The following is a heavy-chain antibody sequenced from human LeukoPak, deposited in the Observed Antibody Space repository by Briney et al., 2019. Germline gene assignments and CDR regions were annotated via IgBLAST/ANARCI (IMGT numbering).Heavy chain of an antibody. D-gene: IGHD6-13*01. Sequence: GGSLRLSCAASGFTFSSYSMNWVRQAPGKGLEWVAVIWYDGNNKYYADSVKGRFTISRDNSKNTLYLQMNSLRAEDTAVYYCARAKIAAAGGFDYWGQGTLVTVSS. CDR2: IWYDGNNK. V-gene: IGHV3-33*08. J-gene: IGHJ4*02. CDR1: GFTFSSYS. CDR3: ARAKIAAAGGFDY.